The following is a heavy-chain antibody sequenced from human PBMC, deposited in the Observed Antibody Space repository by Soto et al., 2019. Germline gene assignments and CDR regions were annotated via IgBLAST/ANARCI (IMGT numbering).Heavy chain of an antibody. CDR2: IDPSDSYT. D-gene: IGHD3-22*01. Sequence: GESLKISCKGSGYSFTSYWISWVRQMPGKGLEWMGRIDPSDSYTKYSPSFQGHVTIPADKSISTAYLQWSSLKASDTAMYYCARFPGPYYYDSSGYSPPLYCLDVWGQGTTVTVSS. V-gene: IGHV5-10-1*01. CDR3: ARFPGPYYYDSSGYSPPLYCLDV. CDR1: GYSFTSYW. J-gene: IGHJ6*02.